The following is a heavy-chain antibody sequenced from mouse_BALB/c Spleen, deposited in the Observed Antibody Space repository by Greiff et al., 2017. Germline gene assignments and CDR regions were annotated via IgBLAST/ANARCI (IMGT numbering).Heavy chain of an antibody. CDR2: ISSGGSYT. CDR3: ARVDGNCLDY. D-gene: IGHD2-1*01. Sequence: EVKLMESGGGLVKPGGSLKLSCAASGFTFSSYAMSWVRQSPEKRLEWVAEISSGGSYTYYPDTVTGRFTISRDNAKNTLYLEMSSLRAEDTAMYYCARVDGNCLDYWGQGTTLTVAA. V-gene: IGHV5-9-4*01. J-gene: IGHJ2*01. CDR1: GFTFSSYA.